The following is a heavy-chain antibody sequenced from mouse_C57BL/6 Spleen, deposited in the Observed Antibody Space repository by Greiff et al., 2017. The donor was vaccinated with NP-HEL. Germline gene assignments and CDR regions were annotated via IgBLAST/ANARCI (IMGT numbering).Heavy chain of an antibody. CDR1: GFTFSDYG. D-gene: IGHD2-4*01. V-gene: IGHV5-17*01. CDR3: ARPGGLRQTAWFAY. CDR2: ISSGSSTI. Sequence: EVKLVESGGGLVKPGGSLKLSCAASGFTFSDYGMHWVRQAPEKGLEWVAYISSGSSTIYYADTVKGRFTISRDNAKNTLFLQMTSLRSEDTAMYYCARPGGLRQTAWFAYWGQGTLVTVSA. J-gene: IGHJ3*01.